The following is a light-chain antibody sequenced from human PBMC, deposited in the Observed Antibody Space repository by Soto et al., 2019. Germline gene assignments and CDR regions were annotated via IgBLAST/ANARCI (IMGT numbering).Light chain of an antibody. Sequence: QPVLTQPPSVSAAPGQKVTISCSGSSSNIGNNYVSWYQQLPGTAPKLLIYDNNKRPSGIPDRFSGSKSGTSATLGITGLQTGDEADYYCGTWDSSLSARKVFGGGTKLTVL. V-gene: IGLV1-51*01. CDR2: DNN. J-gene: IGLJ2*01. CDR3: GTWDSSLSARKV. CDR1: SSNIGNNY.